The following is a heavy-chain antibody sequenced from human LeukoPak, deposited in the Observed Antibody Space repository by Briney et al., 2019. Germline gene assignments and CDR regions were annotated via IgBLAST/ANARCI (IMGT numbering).Heavy chain of an antibody. CDR1: GGSISTYY. J-gene: IGHJ4*02. Sequence: SETLSLTCTVSGGSISTYYWSWIRRPPGRGLEWIAYIHASGPTNYNPSLKSRITISVDTSKNQFSLKLSSVTAADTAVYYCARHDAGIAARPFDSWGQGTLVTVSS. D-gene: IGHD6-6*01. V-gene: IGHV4-4*09. CDR3: ARHDAGIAARPFDS. CDR2: IHASGPT.